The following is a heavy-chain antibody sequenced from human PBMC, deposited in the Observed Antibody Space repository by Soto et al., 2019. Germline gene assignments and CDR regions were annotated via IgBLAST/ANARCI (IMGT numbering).Heavy chain of an antibody. D-gene: IGHD3-10*01. Sequence: QLPLQESGPGLVKPSETLSLTCSVSGGSISSSSYYWGWIRQPPGKGLEWIGSIYYSGSTYYNPSLKSRVTISVDTSKNQFSLKLSSVTAADTAVYYCARHGSGSYYNNWFDPWGQGTLVTVSS. CDR3: ARHGSGSYYNNWFDP. J-gene: IGHJ5*02. CDR2: IYYSGST. CDR1: GGSISSSSYY. V-gene: IGHV4-39*01.